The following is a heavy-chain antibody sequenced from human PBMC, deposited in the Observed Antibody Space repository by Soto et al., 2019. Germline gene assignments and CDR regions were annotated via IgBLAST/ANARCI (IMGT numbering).Heavy chain of an antibody. V-gene: IGHV4-59*02. CDR3: ARGHGIYVRFDS. Sequence: PSETLSLTCSVSGGSVYDFYWNWLRQTPGKGLEWIGNIYNNGRTNYNPSLKNRVTISIDTSKNQFSLHLSSVTTADTAMYFCARGHGIYVRFDSWGQGTLVT. CDR2: IYNNGRT. J-gene: IGHJ4*02. CDR1: GGSVYDFY. D-gene: IGHD3-10*02.